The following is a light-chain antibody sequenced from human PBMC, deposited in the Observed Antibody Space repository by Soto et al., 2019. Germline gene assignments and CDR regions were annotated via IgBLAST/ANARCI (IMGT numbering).Light chain of an antibody. Sequence: EIVLTQSPGTLSVSPGEGVTLSCRASQTISAAYIAWYQHRPGQAPRLLIYGASIRASGIPDRFSGSGSGPDFTLTISRLEPDDLATYFCQQYGHSPYTFGQGTKLDIK. V-gene: IGKV3-20*01. J-gene: IGKJ2*01. CDR1: QTISAAY. CDR3: QQYGHSPYT. CDR2: GAS.